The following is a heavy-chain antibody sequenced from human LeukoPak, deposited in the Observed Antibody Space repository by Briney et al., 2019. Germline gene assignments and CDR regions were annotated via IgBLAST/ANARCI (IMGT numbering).Heavy chain of an antibody. J-gene: IGHJ5*02. CDR1: GGTFSSYA. D-gene: IGHD3-3*01. CDR2: IIPIFGTA. Sequence: SVKDSCKASGGTFSSYAISWVRQAPGQGLEWMGGIIPIFGTANYAQKFQGRVTITADKSTSTAYMELSSLRSEDTAVYYCARMDFWSGDNWFDPWGQGTLSPSPQ. V-gene: IGHV1-69*06. CDR3: ARMDFWSGDNWFDP.